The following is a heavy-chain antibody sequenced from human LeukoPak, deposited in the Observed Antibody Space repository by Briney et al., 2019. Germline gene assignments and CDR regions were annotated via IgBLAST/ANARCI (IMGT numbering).Heavy chain of an antibody. D-gene: IGHD1-26*01. CDR1: GYTFSGDY. J-gene: IGHJ4*02. V-gene: IGHV1-2*06. CDR2: INPDSGGT. CDR3: ARDRNLYSGSFAS. Sequence: ASVKVSCRASGYTFSGDYIRWVRQAPGQGLEWMGRINPDSGGTTYAQNFQSRVTMTRDTSIGTAYMELSRLTSDDSAFYYCARDRNLYSGSFASWGQGTLVTVSS.